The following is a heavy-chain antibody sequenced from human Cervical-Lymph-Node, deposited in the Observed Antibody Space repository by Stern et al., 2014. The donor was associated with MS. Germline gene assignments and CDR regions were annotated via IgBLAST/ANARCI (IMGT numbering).Heavy chain of an antibody. CDR1: GVSISSDTYD. V-gene: IGHV4-39*01. CDR3: ARLGRSCTSTSCYAFDY. CDR2: IYFSGST. J-gene: IGHJ4*02. D-gene: IGHD2-2*01. Sequence: QVQLQESGPGLVKPSETLSLTCTVSGVSISSDTYDWGWIRQPPGKGLEWIGNIYFSGSTYSNPSLKRRVTISVDMSKKQISLKLSSVTAADTAVYYCARLGRSCTSTSCYAFDYWGQGTLVTVSS.